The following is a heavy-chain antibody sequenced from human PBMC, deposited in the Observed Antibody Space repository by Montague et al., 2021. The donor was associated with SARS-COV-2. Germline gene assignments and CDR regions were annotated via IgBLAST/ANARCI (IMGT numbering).Heavy chain of an antibody. V-gene: IGHV3-30-3*01. CDR2: ISYDGSKK. Sequence: SLRLSCAASEFTFSNYAMHWVRQAPGKGLEWVAFISYDGSKKYYADSVKGRFTISRDNSKNTLYLQMNSLRAEDTAVYYCARESVRAVAGDFDYWGQGTLVTASS. J-gene: IGHJ4*02. D-gene: IGHD6-19*01. CDR3: ARESVRAVAGDFDY. CDR1: EFTFSNYA.